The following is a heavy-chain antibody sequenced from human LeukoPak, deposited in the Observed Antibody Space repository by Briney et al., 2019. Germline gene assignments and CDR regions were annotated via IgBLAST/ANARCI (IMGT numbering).Heavy chain of an antibody. J-gene: IGHJ4*02. CDR2: INPSGGST. Sequence: ASVKVSCKASGYTFTSYGISWVRQAPGQGLEWMGIINPSGGSTSYAQKFQGRVTMTRDMSTSTVYMELSSLRSEDTAVYYCARDSVDTAMGRLDYWGQGTLVTVSS. V-gene: IGHV1-46*01. CDR1: GYTFTSYG. CDR3: ARDSVDTAMGRLDY. D-gene: IGHD5-18*01.